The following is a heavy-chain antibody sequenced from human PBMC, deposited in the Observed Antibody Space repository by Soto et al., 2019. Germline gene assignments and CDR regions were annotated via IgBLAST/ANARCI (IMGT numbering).Heavy chain of an antibody. D-gene: IGHD4-17*01. CDR2: IIPILGIA. CDR1: GGTFSIYT. Sequence: GASVKVSCKASGGTFSIYTISWVRQAPEQGLEWMGRIIPILGIANYAQKFQGRVTITADKSTSTAYMELSSLRSEDTAVYYCATSWYGDNSNYYYYGMDVWGQGTTVTVSS. J-gene: IGHJ6*02. V-gene: IGHV1-69*02. CDR3: ATSWYGDNSNYYYYGMDV.